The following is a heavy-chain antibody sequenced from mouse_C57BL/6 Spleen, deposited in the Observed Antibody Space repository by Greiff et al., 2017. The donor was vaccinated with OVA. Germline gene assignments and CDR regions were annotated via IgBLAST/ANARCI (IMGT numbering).Heavy chain of an antibody. J-gene: IGHJ4*01. D-gene: IGHD2-10*02. V-gene: IGHV5-9-1*02. Sequence: EVKLVESGEGLVKPGGSLKLSCAASGFTFSSYAMSWVRQTPEKRLEWVAYISSGGDYIYYADTVKGRFTISRDNARNTLYLQMSSLKSEDTAMYYCTRDLGYGNSDYWGQGTSVTVSA. CDR1: GFTFSSYA. CDR2: ISSGGDYI. CDR3: TRDLGYGNSDY.